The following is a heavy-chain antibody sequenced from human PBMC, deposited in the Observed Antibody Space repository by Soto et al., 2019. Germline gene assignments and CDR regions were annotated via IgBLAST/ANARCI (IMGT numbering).Heavy chain of an antibody. J-gene: IGHJ4*02. V-gene: IGHV3-48*01. CDR2: ISSSSGTI. D-gene: IGHD3-3*01. CDR3: AKAHEITIFGVVPSSPYDC. Sequence: GGSLRLSCTASGFNFNGYNMIWVRQAPGKGLEWVSYISSSSGTIFYSDSVKGRFTISRDNSKNTMYLQMDSLRVEDTAVYYCAKAHEITIFGVVPSSPYDCWGQGTLVTVSS. CDR1: GFNFNGYN.